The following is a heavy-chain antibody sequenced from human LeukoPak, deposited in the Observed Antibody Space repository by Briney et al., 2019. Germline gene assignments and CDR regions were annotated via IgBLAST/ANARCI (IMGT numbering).Heavy chain of an antibody. CDR3: ARLEGASGYYSYFDY. J-gene: IGHJ4*02. Sequence: PGGSLRLSCATSGFSFSSFWMSWVRQAPGKGLEWVANIKKDGSEKYYVDSVKGRFTISRDNVKNSLYLQMNSLRAEDTGVYYCARLEGASGYYSYFDYWGQGTLVTVSS. CDR1: GFSFSSFW. CDR2: IKKDGSEK. D-gene: IGHD3-22*01. V-gene: IGHV3-7*03.